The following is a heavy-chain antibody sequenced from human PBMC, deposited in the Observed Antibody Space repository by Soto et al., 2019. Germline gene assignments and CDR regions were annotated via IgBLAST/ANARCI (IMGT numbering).Heavy chain of an antibody. J-gene: IGHJ4*02. Sequence: NPSETLSLTCTVSCGSISSGGYYWSWIRQHPGKGLEWIGYIYYSGSTYYNPSLKSRVTISVDTSKNQFSLKLSSVTAADTAVYYCARVDNGVFGYWGQGTLVTVSS. CDR3: ARVDNGVFGY. CDR1: CGSISSGGYY. V-gene: IGHV4-31*03. CDR2: IYYSGST. D-gene: IGHD1-20*01.